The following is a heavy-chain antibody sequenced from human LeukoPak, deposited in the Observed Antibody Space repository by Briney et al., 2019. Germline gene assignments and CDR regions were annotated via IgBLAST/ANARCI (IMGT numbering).Heavy chain of an antibody. Sequence: GGSLRLSCAASGFTFSSCSMSWVRQAPGKGLEWVSSISSSSSYICYADSVKGRFTISRDNAKKLLYLQMNSLRAEDTAVYYCARFARATYGDYGSLGPFDCWGQGTLVTVSS. CDR3: ARFARATYGDYGSLGPFDC. CDR1: GFTFSSCS. D-gene: IGHD4-17*01. V-gene: IGHV3-21*01. J-gene: IGHJ4*02. CDR2: ISSSSSYI.